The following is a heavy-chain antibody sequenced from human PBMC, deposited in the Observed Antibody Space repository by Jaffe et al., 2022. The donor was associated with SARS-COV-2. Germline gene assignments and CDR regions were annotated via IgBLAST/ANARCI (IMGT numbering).Heavy chain of an antibody. D-gene: IGHD4-17*01. J-gene: IGHJ6*02. CDR2: IYYSGST. V-gene: IGHV4-31*03. Sequence: QVQLQESGPGLVKPSQTLSLTCTVSGGSISSGGYYWSWIRQHPGKGLEWIGYIYYSGSTYYNPSLKSRVTISVDTSKNQFSLKLSSVTAADTAVYYCAREKVYGDYRGAYYYGMDVWGQGTTVTVSS. CDR1: GGSISSGGYY. CDR3: AREKVYGDYRGAYYYGMDV.